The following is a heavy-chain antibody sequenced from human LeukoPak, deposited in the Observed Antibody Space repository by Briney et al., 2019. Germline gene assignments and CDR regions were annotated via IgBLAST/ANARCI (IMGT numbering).Heavy chain of an antibody. J-gene: IGHJ4*02. Sequence: SETLSLTCTVSGGSISSSSYYWGWIRQPPGKGLEWIGSIYYSGSTYYNPSLKSRVTISVDTSKNQFSLKLSSVTAADTAVYYCARSQGYYDSSGYDYWGQGTLVTVSS. V-gene: IGHV4-39*07. CDR2: IYYSGST. CDR1: GGSISSSSYY. CDR3: ARSQGYYDSSGYDY. D-gene: IGHD3-22*01.